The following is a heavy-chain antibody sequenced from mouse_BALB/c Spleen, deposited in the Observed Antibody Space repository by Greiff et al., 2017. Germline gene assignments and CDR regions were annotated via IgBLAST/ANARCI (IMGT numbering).Heavy chain of an antibody. Sequence: EVKLQESGGGLVKPGGSLKLSCAASGFTFSSYTMSWVRQTPEKRLEWVATISSGGSYTYYPDSVKGRFTISRDNAKNTLYLQMSSLKSEDTAMYYCTRVRNYGSLDYWGQGTTLTVSS. V-gene: IGHV5-6-4*01. D-gene: IGHD1-1*01. CDR1: GFTFSSYT. J-gene: IGHJ2*01. CDR2: ISSGGSYT. CDR3: TRVRNYGSLDY.